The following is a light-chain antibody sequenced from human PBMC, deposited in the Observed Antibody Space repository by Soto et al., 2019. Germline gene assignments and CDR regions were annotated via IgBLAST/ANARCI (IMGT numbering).Light chain of an antibody. V-gene: IGLV2-14*01. CDR1: SSDVGGYNF. J-gene: IGLJ2*01. Sequence: QSALTQPASVSGSPEQSITISCTGTSSDVGGYNFVSWYQQHPGKAPKLMIYNVSNRPSGVSTRFSGSKSGNTASLTISGLQAEDEADYYCSSFTITSSHVLFGGGTKVTVL. CDR3: SSFTITSSHVL. CDR2: NVS.